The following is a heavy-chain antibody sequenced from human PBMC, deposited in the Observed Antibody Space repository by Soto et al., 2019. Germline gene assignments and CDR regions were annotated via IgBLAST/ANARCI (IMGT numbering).Heavy chain of an antibody. Sequence: QVQLQESGPGLVKPSQTLSLTCTVSGGSISSSGSYWTWIRQHPGKGLEWIGYISYSGSTVYNPSLXXRXTTXVDTSKNQFSLNLSSVTAADTAVYYCARAAANIDYWGQGTLVTVSS. CDR2: ISYSGST. D-gene: IGHD2-2*01. CDR3: ARAAANIDY. V-gene: IGHV4-31*03. CDR1: GGSISSSGSY. J-gene: IGHJ4*02.